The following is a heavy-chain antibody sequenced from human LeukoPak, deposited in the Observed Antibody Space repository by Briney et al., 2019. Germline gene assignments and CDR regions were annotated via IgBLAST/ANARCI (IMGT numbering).Heavy chain of an antibody. Sequence: GESLKISCKGSGYSFTSYWIGWVRQMPGKGLEWMGIIYPGDSDTRYSPSFQGQVTISAAKSLTTAYLPWSSLKASDTAMYYCATRRAAAGTDYFDYWGQGTLVTVSS. CDR2: IYPGDSDT. V-gene: IGHV5-51*01. J-gene: IGHJ4*02. CDR3: ATRRAAAGTDYFDY. D-gene: IGHD6-13*01. CDR1: GYSFTSYW.